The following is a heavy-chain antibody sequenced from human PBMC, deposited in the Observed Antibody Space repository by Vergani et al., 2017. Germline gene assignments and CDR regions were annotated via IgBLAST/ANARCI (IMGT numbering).Heavy chain of an antibody. V-gene: IGHV4-59*01. Sequence: QVQLQESGPGLVKPSETLSLTCTVSGGSISSYYWSWIRQPPGKGLEWIGYIYYSGSTNYNPSLKSRVTISVDTSKNQFSLKLRSVTAADTAVYYCARVYCSMAGDVPYYYYMDVWGKGTTVTVSS. CDR3: ARVYCSMAGDVPYYYYMDV. D-gene: IGHD2-2*01. J-gene: IGHJ6*03. CDR2: IYYSGST. CDR1: GGSISSYY.